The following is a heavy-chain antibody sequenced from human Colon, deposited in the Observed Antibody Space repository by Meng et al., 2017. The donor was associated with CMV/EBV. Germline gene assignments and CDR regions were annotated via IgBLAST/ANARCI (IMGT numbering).Heavy chain of an antibody. CDR3: VRDNARVQGNIPLLVVPQGFDY. D-gene: IGHD2-15*01. Sequence: GESLKISCAASGFTFSSYGMNWVRQAPVRWLEWVASIVTTGSAVYYADSVKGRFTISRDNAKNSLYLQMSSLSAEGTAVYYCVRDNARVQGNIPLLVVPQGFDYWGQGTVVTVSS. V-gene: IGHV3-21*01. CDR2: IVTTGSAV. CDR1: GFTFSSYG. J-gene: IGHJ4*02.